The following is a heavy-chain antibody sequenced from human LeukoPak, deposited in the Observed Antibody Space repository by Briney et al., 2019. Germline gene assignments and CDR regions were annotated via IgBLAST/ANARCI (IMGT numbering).Heavy chain of an antibody. J-gene: IGHJ4*02. CDR2: IIPIFGIA. CDR3: AGEGRDGSMTPFDY. V-gene: IGHV1-69*04. Sequence: ASVKVSCKASGDTLSSYAISWVRQAPGQGLEWMGRIIPIFGIANYAQKFQGRVTITADKSTSTAYMKLSSLRSEDTAVYYCAGEGRDGSMTPFDYWAREPWSPSP. D-gene: IGHD5-24*01. CDR1: GDTLSSYA.